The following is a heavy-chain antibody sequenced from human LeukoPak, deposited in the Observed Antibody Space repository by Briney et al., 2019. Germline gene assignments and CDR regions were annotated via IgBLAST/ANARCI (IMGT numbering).Heavy chain of an antibody. D-gene: IGHD4-17*01. CDR1: GGSISSSSYY. Sequence: SETLSLTCTVSGGSISSSSYYWGWIRQPPGKGLEWIGSIYYSGSTYYNPSLKSRVTISVDTSKNQFSLKLSSVTAADTAVYYCARTSIHRRPPYGDYVVQFDYWGQGTLVTVSS. V-gene: IGHV4-39*07. J-gene: IGHJ4*02. CDR3: ARTSIHRRPPYGDYVVQFDY. CDR2: IYYSGST.